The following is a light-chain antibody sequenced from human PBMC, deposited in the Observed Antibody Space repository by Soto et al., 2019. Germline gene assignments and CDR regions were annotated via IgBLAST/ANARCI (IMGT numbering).Light chain of an antibody. CDR2: GAS. J-gene: IGKJ1*01. V-gene: IGKV3-15*01. CDR1: QSVSSN. CDR3: QQYNSWT. Sequence: EIVITQSPATLSVSPGERATLSCRASQSVSSNLAWYQQKPGQAPRLLIYGASTRATGIPARFSGSGSGTEFTLTISSLQSEDFAVYYCQQYNSWTFGQGTQVDIK.